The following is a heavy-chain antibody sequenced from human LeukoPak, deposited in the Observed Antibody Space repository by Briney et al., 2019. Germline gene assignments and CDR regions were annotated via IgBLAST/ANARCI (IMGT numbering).Heavy chain of an antibody. J-gene: IGHJ4*02. CDR1: GFTFSSYA. D-gene: IGHD5-12*01. CDR3: ATHSRVVATNYFDY. Sequence: QTGGSLRLSCAASGFTFSSYAMSWVRQAPGKGLEWVSAISGSGGSTYYADSVKGRFTISRDNSKNTLYLQMDSLRAEDTAVYYCATHSRVVATNYFDYWGQGTLVTVSS. CDR2: ISGSGGST. V-gene: IGHV3-23*01.